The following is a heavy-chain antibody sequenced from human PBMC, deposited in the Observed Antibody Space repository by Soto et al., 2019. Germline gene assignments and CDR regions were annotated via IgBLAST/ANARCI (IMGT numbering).Heavy chain of an antibody. V-gene: IGHV4-39*01. Sequence: PSETLSLTCTVSGDSISSNNYYWGWIRQPPGKGLEWIGTVYYSGSTYYKPPLKSRVTISIDTSKNQFSLKLSSVTAADTAVYYCARGGEWAYYYGSGSYYKKGAHFDYWGQGNLVTVSS. CDR1: GDSISSNNYY. CDR3: ARGGEWAYYYGSGSYYKKGAHFDY. J-gene: IGHJ4*02. CDR2: VYYSGST. D-gene: IGHD3-10*01.